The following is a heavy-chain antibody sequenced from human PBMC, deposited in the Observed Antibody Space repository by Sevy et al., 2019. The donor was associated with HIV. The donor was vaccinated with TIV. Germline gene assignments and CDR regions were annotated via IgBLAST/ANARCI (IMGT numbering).Heavy chain of an antibody. J-gene: IGHJ4*02. CDR1: GFTVNDKY. CDR2: IFSSGST. CDR3: VSLFLSYRSGWSYFDY. V-gene: IGHV3-66*02. Sequence: GGSLRLSCAISGFTVNDKYIIWVRQAPGKGLEWVSVIFSSGSTYYADSAKGRFTISRENSKNTVDLQMNSVRAEDTAAYYCVSLFLSYRSGWSYFDYWGQGTLVTVSS. D-gene: IGHD6-19*01.